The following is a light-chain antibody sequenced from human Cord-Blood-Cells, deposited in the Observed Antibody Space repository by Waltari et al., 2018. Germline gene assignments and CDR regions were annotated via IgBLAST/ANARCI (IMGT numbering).Light chain of an antibody. J-gene: IGLJ2*01. CDR2: EGS. V-gene: IGLV2-23*01. CDR3: CSYAGSSTWV. CDR1: RSDVGRYNL. Sequence: QSALTQPASVPGSPGQSITIPCTGTRSDVGRYNLVSWYQQHPGKAPKLMIYEGSKRPSGVSNRFSSSKSGNTASLTISGLQAEDEADYYCCSYAGSSTWVFGGGTKLTVL.